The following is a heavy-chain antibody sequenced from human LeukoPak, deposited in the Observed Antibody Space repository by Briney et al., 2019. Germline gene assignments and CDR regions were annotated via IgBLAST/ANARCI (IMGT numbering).Heavy chain of an antibody. V-gene: IGHV3-21*01. CDR3: ARDRTIAAADYSLDY. Sequence: GGSLRLSCAASGFTFSSYAMHWVRQAPGKGLEWVSSISSSSSYIYYADSVKGRFTISRDNAKNSLYLQMNSLRAEDTAVYYCARDRTIAAADYSLDYWGQGTLVTVSS. CDR2: ISSSSSYI. CDR1: GFTFSSYA. D-gene: IGHD6-13*01. J-gene: IGHJ4*02.